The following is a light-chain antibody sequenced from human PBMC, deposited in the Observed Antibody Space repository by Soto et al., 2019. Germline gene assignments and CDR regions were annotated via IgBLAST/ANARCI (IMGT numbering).Light chain of an antibody. J-gene: IGLJ1*01. CDR1: SSNIGAGYD. CDR3: QSYDSSLSGDV. CDR2: GNS. V-gene: IGLV1-40*01. Sequence: QSVLTQPPSVSGAPGQRVTVSCTGSSSNIGAGYDVHWYQQLPGTAPKLLIYGNSNRPSGVPDRFSGSKSGTSASLAITGLQAEDEADYYCQSYDSSLSGDVFGNGTKVTVL.